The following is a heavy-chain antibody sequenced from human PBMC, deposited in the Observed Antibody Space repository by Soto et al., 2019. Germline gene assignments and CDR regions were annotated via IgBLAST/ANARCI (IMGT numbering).Heavy chain of an antibody. J-gene: IGHJ6*02. Sequence: QVQLVQSGAEVKKPGASVKVSCKASGYTFTSYGISWVRQAPGQGLEWMGWISAYNGNTNYAQKLQGRVTMTTDTSTSTAYMELRSLRSDDTAVYYCARGPTGSGYYSVHYYYYYGMDVWGQRTTVTVSS. V-gene: IGHV1-18*01. CDR1: GYTFTSYG. CDR3: ARGPTGSGYYSVHYYYYYGMDV. D-gene: IGHD3-22*01. CDR2: ISAYNGNT.